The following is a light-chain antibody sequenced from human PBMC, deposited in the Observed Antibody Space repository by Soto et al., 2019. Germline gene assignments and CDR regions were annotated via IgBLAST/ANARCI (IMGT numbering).Light chain of an antibody. Sequence: QSALTQPASVSGSPGQSITISCTGTSSDVGSYNLVSWYQQHPGKAPKLMIYEVSKRPSGVSNRFSGSKSGNTASLTISGLMAEDEADYYCCSYGGSRAVFGGGTQLTVL. CDR3: CSYGGSRAV. V-gene: IGLV2-23*02. J-gene: IGLJ7*01. CDR1: SSDVGSYNL. CDR2: EVS.